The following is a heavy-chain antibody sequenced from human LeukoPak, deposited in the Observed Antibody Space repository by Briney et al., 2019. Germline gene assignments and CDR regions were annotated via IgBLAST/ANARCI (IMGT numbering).Heavy chain of an antibody. Sequence: SSETLSLTCAVYGGSFSGYYWSWIRQPPGKGLEWIGEINHSGSTNYNPSLKSRVTISVDTSKNQFSLKLSSVTAADTAVYYCAGTSKGHSSSWYGWSGGDYYYYMDVWGKGTTVTISS. D-gene: IGHD6-13*01. CDR2: INHSGST. V-gene: IGHV4-34*01. J-gene: IGHJ6*03. CDR3: AGTSKGHSSSWYGWSGGDYYYYMDV. CDR1: GGSFSGYY.